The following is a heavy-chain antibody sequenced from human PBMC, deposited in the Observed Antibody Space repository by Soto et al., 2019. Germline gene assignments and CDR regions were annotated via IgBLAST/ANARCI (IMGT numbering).Heavy chain of an antibody. CDR2: INPSGGGT. D-gene: IGHD4-17*01. Sequence: ASVKVSCKPSGYTFSGYYIHWVRQAPGQGLEWMGWINPSGGGTNYAQKFQGWVTMTRDTSISTAFMEVTRLKSDDTAVYYCTRGSPTTTPFDYWGQGTLVTVPQ. J-gene: IGHJ4*02. CDR1: GYTFSGYY. CDR3: TRGSPTTTPFDY. V-gene: IGHV1-2*04.